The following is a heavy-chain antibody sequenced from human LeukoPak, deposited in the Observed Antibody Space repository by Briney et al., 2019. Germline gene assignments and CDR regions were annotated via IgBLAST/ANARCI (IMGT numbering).Heavy chain of an antibody. CDR3: AKDLTTTGTTPFDY. J-gene: IGHJ4*02. CDR1: GFTFSRFW. D-gene: IGHD1-1*01. V-gene: IGHV3-30*18. CDR2: ISYDGSNK. Sequence: GGSLRLSCAASGFTFSRFWMHWVCQAPGKGLEWVAVISYDGSNKYYADSVKGRFTISRDNSKNTLYLQMNSLRAEDTAVYYCAKDLTTTGTTPFDYWGQGTLVAVSS.